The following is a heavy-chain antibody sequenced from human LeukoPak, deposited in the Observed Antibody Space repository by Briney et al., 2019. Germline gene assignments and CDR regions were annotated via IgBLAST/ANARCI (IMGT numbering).Heavy chain of an antibody. CDR2: MNPNSGNT. D-gene: IGHD3-9*01. CDR1: GYTFTSYD. V-gene: IGHV1-8*01. CDR3: ARGQYYDILTGYYYYYYGMDV. J-gene: IGHJ6*02. Sequence: ASVKVSCKASGYTFTSYDINWVRQATGQGLAWMGWMNPNSGNTGYAQKFQGRVTMTRNTSISTAYMELSSLRSEDTAVYYCARGQYYDILTGYYYYYYGMDVWGQGTTVTVSS.